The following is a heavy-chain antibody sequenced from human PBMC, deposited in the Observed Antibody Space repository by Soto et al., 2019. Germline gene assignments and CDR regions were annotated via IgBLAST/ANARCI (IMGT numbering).Heavy chain of an antibody. J-gene: IGHJ4*02. Sequence: SVKVSCKASGGTFSSYTFIWVRQAPGQGLEWMGRIIPIIGKATSAQNFQGRVTITADKSTSTANLELSSLRSEDTAVYYCAMFFYCINQDGAISFFCGQGSLVPVYS. CDR1: GGTFSSYT. CDR3: AMFFYCINQDGAISFF. D-gene: IGHD1-26*01. CDR2: IIPIIGKA. V-gene: IGHV1-69*02.